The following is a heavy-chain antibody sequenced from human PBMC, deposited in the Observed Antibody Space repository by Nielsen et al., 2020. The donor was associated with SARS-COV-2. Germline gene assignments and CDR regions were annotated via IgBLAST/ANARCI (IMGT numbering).Heavy chain of an antibody. CDR1: GFTFSSYA. CDR2: ISGSGGST. V-gene: IGHV3-23*01. D-gene: IGHD3-10*01. CDR3: AKVIKMVRGVIHHLQQTPGDAFDI. J-gene: IGHJ3*02. Sequence: GESLKISCAASGFTFSSYAMSWVRPAPGKGLEWVSAISGSGGSTYYADSVKGRFTISRENSKNTLYLQMNSLRAEDTAVYYCAKVIKMVRGVIHHLQQTPGDAFDIWSQGTMVTVSS.